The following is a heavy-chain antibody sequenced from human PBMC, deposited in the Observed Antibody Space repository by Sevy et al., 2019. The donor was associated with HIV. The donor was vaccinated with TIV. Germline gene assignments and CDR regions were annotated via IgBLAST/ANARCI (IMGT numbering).Heavy chain of an antibody. CDR3: ARKYDSSGYFDY. V-gene: IGHV3-23*01. D-gene: IGHD3-22*01. CDR1: GFTFSNYA. CDR2: ISGSGGSGDKT. J-gene: IGHJ4*02. Sequence: GGSLRLSCAASGFTFSNYAMNLVRQAPGKGLEWVSGISGSGGSGDKTNYADSVKGRFTISRDDSKNSLYLQLNSLRAEDTAIYYCARKYDSSGYFDYWGQGTLVTVSS.